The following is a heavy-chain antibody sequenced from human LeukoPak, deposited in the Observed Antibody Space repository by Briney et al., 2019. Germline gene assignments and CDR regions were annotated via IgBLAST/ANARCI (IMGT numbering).Heavy chain of an antibody. J-gene: IGHJ5*02. CDR3: AREVGATEDWFDP. D-gene: IGHD1-26*01. CDR2: INPNSGST. V-gene: IGHV1-46*01. CDR1: GYTFTGYY. Sequence: ASVKVSCKASGYTFTGYYMHWVRQAPGQGLEWMGWINPNSGSTSYAQKFQGRVTMTRDMSTSTVYMELSSLRSEDTAVYYCAREVGATEDWFDPWGQGTLVTVSS.